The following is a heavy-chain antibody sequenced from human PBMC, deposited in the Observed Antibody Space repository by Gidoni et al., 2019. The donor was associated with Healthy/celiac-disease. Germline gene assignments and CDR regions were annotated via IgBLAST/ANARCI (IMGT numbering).Heavy chain of an antibody. Sequence: QVQLVQSGAEVKKPGASVKVSCKASGYTFTSYYMHWVRQAPGQGLEWMGIINPSGGSTSYAQKFQGRVTMTRDTSTSTVYMELSSLRSEDTAVYYCARDSEYCSSTSCYILNGMDVWGQGTTVTVSS. CDR1: GYTFTSYY. CDR2: INPSGGST. CDR3: ARDSEYCSSTSCYILNGMDV. J-gene: IGHJ6*02. V-gene: IGHV1-46*01. D-gene: IGHD2-2*02.